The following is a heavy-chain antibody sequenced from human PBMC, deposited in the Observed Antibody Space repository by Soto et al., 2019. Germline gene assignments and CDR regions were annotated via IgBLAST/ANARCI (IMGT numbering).Heavy chain of an antibody. V-gene: IGHV3-53*01. CDR3: ARVVAYYYYAMDV. J-gene: IGHJ6*02. D-gene: IGHD6-6*01. CDR1: GFTVSSNY. CDR2: IYTAGTT. Sequence: EVQLVESGGGLIQPGGSLRLSCAASGFTVSSNYLSWVRQAPGKGLEWVSVIYTAGTTYYADSVKGRFTISRDSSKNTLYLQINSLRAEDTAVYYCARVVAYYYYAMDVWGQGTTVTVSS.